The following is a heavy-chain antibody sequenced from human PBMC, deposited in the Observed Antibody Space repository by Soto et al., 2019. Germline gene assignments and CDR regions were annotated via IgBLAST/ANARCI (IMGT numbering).Heavy chain of an antibody. Sequence: PSETLSLTCTVSGGSISSSSYYWGWIRQPPGKGLEWIGSIYYSGSTYYNPSLKSRVTISVDTSKNQFSLKLSSVTAADTAVYYCARARMATMPLSFDYWGQGTLVTVSS. J-gene: IGHJ4*02. D-gene: IGHD5-12*01. CDR3: ARARMATMPLSFDY. CDR1: GGSISSSSYY. V-gene: IGHV4-39*01. CDR2: IYYSGST.